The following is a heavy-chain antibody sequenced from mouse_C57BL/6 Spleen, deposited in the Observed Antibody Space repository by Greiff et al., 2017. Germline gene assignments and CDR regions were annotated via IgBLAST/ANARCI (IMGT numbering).Heavy chain of an antibody. D-gene: IGHD2-5*01. V-gene: IGHV1-62-2*01. CDR1: GYTFTEYT. CDR3: SRHEDAYSNNWYFDV. Sequence: QVQLKESGAELVKPGASVKLSCKASGYTFTEYTIHWVKQRSGQGLEWIGWFYPGSGSITYTEKFKDKATLTADKSSSTVYMELSRLTSEDSAVYFCSRHEDAYSNNWYFDVWGTGTTVTVSS. CDR2: FYPGSGSI. J-gene: IGHJ1*03.